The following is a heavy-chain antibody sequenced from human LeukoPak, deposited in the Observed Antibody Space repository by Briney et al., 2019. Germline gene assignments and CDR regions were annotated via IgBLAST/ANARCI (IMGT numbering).Heavy chain of an antibody. Sequence: GESLRLSCAASGFTFSSYEMNWVRQAPGKGLEWVSYISSSGSTIYYADSVKGRFTISRDNAKNSLYLQMNSLRAEDTAVYYCTELGITMIGGVWGKGTTVTISS. CDR2: ISSSGSTI. V-gene: IGHV3-48*03. CDR3: TELGITMIGGV. D-gene: IGHD3-10*02. J-gene: IGHJ6*04. CDR1: GFTFSSYE.